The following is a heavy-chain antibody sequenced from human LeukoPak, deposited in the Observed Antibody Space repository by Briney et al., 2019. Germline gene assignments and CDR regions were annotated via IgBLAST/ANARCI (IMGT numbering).Heavy chain of an antibody. D-gene: IGHD3-10*01. Sequence: ASVKVSCKASGYTFTSYDINWVRQATGQGLEWMGWMNPNSGNAGYAQKFQGRVTMTRNTSISTAYMELSSLRSEDTAVYYCARAPMARGVVNYYYYMDVWGKGTTVTVSS. J-gene: IGHJ6*03. CDR3: ARAPMARGVVNYYYYMDV. V-gene: IGHV1-8*01. CDR2: MNPNSGNA. CDR1: GYTFTSYD.